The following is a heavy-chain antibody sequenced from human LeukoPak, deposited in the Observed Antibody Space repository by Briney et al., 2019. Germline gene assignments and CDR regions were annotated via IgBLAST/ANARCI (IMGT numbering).Heavy chain of an antibody. V-gene: IGHV4-4*07. D-gene: IGHD3-3*01. J-gene: IGHJ4*02. CDR3: ARGRYDFWSGYYLDY. CDR2: IYTSGST. CDR1: GGSISSYY. Sequence: SETLSLTCTVSGGSISSYYWSWIRQPAGKGLEWIGRIYTSGSTDYNPSLKSRVTMSVDTSKNQFSLKLSSVTAADTAVYYCARGRYDFWSGYYLDYWGQGTLVTVSS.